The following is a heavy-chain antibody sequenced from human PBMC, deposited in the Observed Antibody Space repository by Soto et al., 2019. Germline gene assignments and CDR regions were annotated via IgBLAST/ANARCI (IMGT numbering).Heavy chain of an antibody. CDR1: GFTFSSYA. D-gene: IGHD2-2*01. CDR2: ISGSGGST. J-gene: IGHJ3*02. V-gene: IGHV3-23*01. CDR3: AKPIGYCSSTSCHRDAFDI. Sequence: ASGGGLVQPGGSLRLSCAASGFTFSSYAMSWVRQAPGKGLEWVSAISGSGGSTYYADSVKGRFTISRDNSKNTLYLQMNSLRAEDTAVYYCAKPIGYCSSTSCHRDAFDIWGQGTMVTVSS.